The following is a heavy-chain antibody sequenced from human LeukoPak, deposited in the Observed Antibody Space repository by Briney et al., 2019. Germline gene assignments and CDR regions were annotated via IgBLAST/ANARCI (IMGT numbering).Heavy chain of an antibody. CDR3: ARAPITIYDLNDAFHI. CDR2: IHYSGST. Sequence: PSETLPLTCTVSGGSISSGNYYWSWIRQPPGKGLEWIGYIHYSGSTHYNPSLKSRVTISADTSKNQFSLKLSSATAADTAVYYCARAPITIYDLNDAFHIWGQGTMVTVSS. D-gene: IGHD3-3*01. J-gene: IGHJ3*02. CDR1: GGSISSGNYY. V-gene: IGHV4-30-4*01.